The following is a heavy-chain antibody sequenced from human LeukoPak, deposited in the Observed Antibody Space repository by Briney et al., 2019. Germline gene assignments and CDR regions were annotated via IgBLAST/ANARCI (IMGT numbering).Heavy chain of an antibody. CDR3: ARVGGYSSSSPVDY. Sequence: GGSLRLSCAASGFTLRNYAMSWVRQAPGKGLEWVANINQDGREKYYVDSVKGRFTISRDNAKNSMYLQMNSLGAADTAVYYCARVGGYSSSSPVDYWGQGILVTVSS. CDR2: INQDGREK. J-gene: IGHJ4*02. CDR1: GFTLRNYA. V-gene: IGHV3-7*01. D-gene: IGHD6-6*01.